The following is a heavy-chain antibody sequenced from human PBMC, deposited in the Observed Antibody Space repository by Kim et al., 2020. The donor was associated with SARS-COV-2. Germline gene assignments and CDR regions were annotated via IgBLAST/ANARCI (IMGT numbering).Heavy chain of an antibody. CDR2: INSDGSST. CDR3: ARGGRLAAASRPLDY. D-gene: IGHD6-13*01. CDR1: GFTFSSYW. V-gene: IGHV3-74*01. Sequence: GGSLRLSCAASGFTFSSYWMHWVRQAPGKGLVWVSRINSDGSSTSYADSVKGRFTISRDNAKNTLYLQMNSLRAEDTAVYYCARGGRLAAASRPLDYWGQGTLVTVSS. J-gene: IGHJ4*02.